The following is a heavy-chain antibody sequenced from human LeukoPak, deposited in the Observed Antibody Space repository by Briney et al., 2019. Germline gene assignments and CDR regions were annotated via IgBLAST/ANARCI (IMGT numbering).Heavy chain of an antibody. Sequence: ASVKVSCKASGYTFTSYYMHWVRQAPGQGLEWMGLINPTGGSTGYAQKFQGRIIMTRDMSTTTDYMELSSLKSDDTAVYYCARDNSIHERGWWFDPWGQGTLVTVSS. V-gene: IGHV1-46*01. J-gene: IGHJ5*02. CDR3: ARDNSIHERGWWFDP. CDR1: GYTFTSYY. CDR2: INPTGGST. D-gene: IGHD4-23*01.